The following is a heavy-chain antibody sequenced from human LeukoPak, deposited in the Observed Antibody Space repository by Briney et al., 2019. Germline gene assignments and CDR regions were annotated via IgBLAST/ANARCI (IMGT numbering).Heavy chain of an antibody. CDR1: GGSISSSSYY. V-gene: IGHV4-39*07. CDR2: IYYSGSI. J-gene: IGHJ4*02. CDR3: ARGGHSGYGEKNFDY. Sequence: PSETLSLTCTVSGGSISSSSYYWGWIRQPPGKGLEWIGSIYYSGSIYYNPSLKSRVTISVDTSKNQFSLKLSSVTAADTAVYYCARGGHSGYGEKNFDYWGQGTLVTVSS. D-gene: IGHD5-12*01.